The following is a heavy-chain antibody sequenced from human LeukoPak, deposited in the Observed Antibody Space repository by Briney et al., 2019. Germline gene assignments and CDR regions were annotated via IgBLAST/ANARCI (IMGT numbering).Heavy chain of an antibody. D-gene: IGHD2-2*01. CDR2: ITGSGRDT. Sequence: GGSLRLSCAASGFTFSTYAMNWVRQAPGKRLEWVSSITGSGRDTYYAGSVKGRFTISRDNSKNTLYLQMNSLRAEDTAVYYCAKDGAGSQSYCSSTSCYVDYWGQGTLVTVSS. CDR1: GFTFSTYA. CDR3: AKDGAGSQSYCSSTSCYVDY. V-gene: IGHV3-23*01. J-gene: IGHJ4*02.